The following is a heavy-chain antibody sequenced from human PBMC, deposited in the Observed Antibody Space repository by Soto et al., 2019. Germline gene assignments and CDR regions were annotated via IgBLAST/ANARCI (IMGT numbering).Heavy chain of an antibody. D-gene: IGHD2-15*01. J-gene: IGHJ4*02. Sequence: WGSLRLSCAASGFTFSNALMSWVRQAPGKGLEWVGRIKIKTDGGTTDYAAPVKGRLTISRDDSKNTLYLQMNSLKTEDTAVYYCTTWLAGYDYWGKGNLVIVSS. CDR1: GFTFSNAL. CDR2: IKIKTDGGTT. CDR3: TTWLAGYDY. V-gene: IGHV3-15*01.